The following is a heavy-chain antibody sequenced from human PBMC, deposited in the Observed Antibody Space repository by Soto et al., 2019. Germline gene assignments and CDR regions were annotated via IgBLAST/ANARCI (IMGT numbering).Heavy chain of an antibody. D-gene: IGHD5-12*01. CDR2: ISSSSTI. J-gene: IGHJ4*02. CDR3: ARGIYSGYDLEDFDY. CDR1: GFTFSSYS. Sequence: GGSLRLSCAASGFTFSSYSMNWVRQAPGKGLEWVSYISSSSTIYYADSVKGRFTISRDNAKNSLYLQMNSLRDEDTAVYYCARGIYSGYDLEDFDYWGQGTLVTVSS. V-gene: IGHV3-48*02.